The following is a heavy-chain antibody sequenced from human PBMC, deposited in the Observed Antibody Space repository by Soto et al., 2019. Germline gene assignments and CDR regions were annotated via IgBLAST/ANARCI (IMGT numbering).Heavy chain of an antibody. V-gene: IGHV1-18*01. CDR1: GYTFTIYG. CDR2: ISPDNGNT. D-gene: IGHD5-12*01. Sequence: SVKVSCKASGYTFTIYGINWVRQAPGQGLEWMGWISPDNGNTNYAQKLQGRVTMTTDTSTSTAYMELRSLRSDDTAVYYCARALGYSGYAGMDVWGQGTTVTVYS. J-gene: IGHJ6*02. CDR3: ARALGYSGYAGMDV.